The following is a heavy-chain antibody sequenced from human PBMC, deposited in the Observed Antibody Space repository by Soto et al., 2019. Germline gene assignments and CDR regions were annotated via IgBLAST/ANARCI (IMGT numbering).Heavy chain of an antibody. CDR2: ISSSSSTI. CDR1: GFTFSSYS. Sequence: EVQLVESGGGLVQPGGSLRLSCAASGFTFSSYSMNWVRQAPGKGLEWVSYISSSSSTIYYADSVKGRFTISRDNAKNSLYLQMYSLRDEDTAVFYCARDGGSLGYWGQGTLVTVSS. CDR3: ARDGGSLGY. D-gene: IGHD1-26*01. V-gene: IGHV3-48*02. J-gene: IGHJ4*02.